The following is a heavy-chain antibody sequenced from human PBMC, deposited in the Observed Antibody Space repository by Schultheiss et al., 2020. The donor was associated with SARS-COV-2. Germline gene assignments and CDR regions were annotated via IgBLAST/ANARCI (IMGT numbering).Heavy chain of an antibody. CDR2: ISGSGGST. V-gene: IGHV3-23*01. CDR3: ARSADIAAAAPDY. CDR1: GFTFSNYA. J-gene: IGHJ4*02. D-gene: IGHD6-13*01. Sequence: GGSLRLSCAASGFTFSNYAMSWVRQAPRKGLEWVSAISGSGGSTYYADSVKGRFTISRDNAKNSLYLQMNSLRAEDTAVYYCARSADIAAAAPDYWGQGTLVTVSS.